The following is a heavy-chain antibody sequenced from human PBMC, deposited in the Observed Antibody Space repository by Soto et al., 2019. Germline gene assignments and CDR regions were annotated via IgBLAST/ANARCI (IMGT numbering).Heavy chain of an antibody. CDR2: IIPILGIA. D-gene: IGHD5-12*01. Sequence: QVQLVQSGAEVKKPGSSVKVSCKASGGTFSSYTISWVRQAPGQGLEWMGRIIPILGIANYAQKFQGRVTITADKSTSTAYMDLSSLRSEDTAVYYCAVGVATTEGAFDIWGQGTMVTVSS. J-gene: IGHJ3*02. CDR3: AVGVATTEGAFDI. CDR1: GGTFSSYT. V-gene: IGHV1-69*02.